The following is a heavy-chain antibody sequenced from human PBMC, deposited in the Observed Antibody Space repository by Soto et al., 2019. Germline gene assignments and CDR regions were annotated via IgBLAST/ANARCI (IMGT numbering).Heavy chain of an antibody. CDR2: INHSGST. CDR1: GGSFSGYY. CDR3: ARHIVVVPAAIWMDYYYGMDL. J-gene: IGHJ6*02. Sequence: SETLSLTCAVYGGSFSGYYWSWIRQPPGKGLEWIGEINHSGSTNYNPSLKSRVTISVDTSKNQFSLKLSSVTAADTAVYYCARHIVVVPAAIWMDYYYGMDLWGQGTTVTVSS. D-gene: IGHD2-2*01. V-gene: IGHV4-34*01.